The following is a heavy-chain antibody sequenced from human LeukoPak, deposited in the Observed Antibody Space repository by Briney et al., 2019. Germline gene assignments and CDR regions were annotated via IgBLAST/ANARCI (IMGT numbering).Heavy chain of an antibody. CDR2: ISSRGSTI. V-gene: IGHV3-11*01. J-gene: IGHJ6*02. Sequence: PGGSLRLSCAASGFTFSDYYMSWIRQAPGKGLEWVSYISSRGSTIYYADSVKGRFIISRDNAKNSLYLQMNSLRAEDTAVYYCARHDTAMATDYGMDVWGQGTTVTVSS. CDR3: ARHDTAMATDYGMDV. CDR1: GFTFSDYY. D-gene: IGHD5-18*01.